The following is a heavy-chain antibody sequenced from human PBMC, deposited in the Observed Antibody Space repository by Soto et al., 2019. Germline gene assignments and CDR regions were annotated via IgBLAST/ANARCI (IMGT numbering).Heavy chain of an antibody. Sequence: EVQLVESGGGLVQPGGSLRLSCAASGFTFRNYWMSWVRQAPGKGLEWVANLNKDGSEKYYVASVKGRFTISRDDAENSVTLQMNSLRAEDPAVYYCARALFGEDDYWGQGTLVTVSS. CDR1: GFTFRNYW. D-gene: IGHD3-16*01. J-gene: IGHJ4*02. CDR3: ARALFGEDDY. CDR2: LNKDGSEK. V-gene: IGHV3-7*01.